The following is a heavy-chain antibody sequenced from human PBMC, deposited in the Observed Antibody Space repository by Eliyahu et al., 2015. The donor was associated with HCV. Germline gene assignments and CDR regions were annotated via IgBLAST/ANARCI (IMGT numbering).Heavy chain of an antibody. J-gene: IGHJ5*02. Sequence: QVQLQESGPGLVKPSQTLSLTCTVXGGXISSGGYYWSWIRQHPGKGLEWIGYIYYSGSTYYNPSLKSRVTISVDTSKNQFSLKLSSVTAADTAVYYCAREMNRGMVRGVIMIDPWGQGTLVTVSS. CDR3: AREMNRGMVRGVIMIDP. V-gene: IGHV4-31*03. D-gene: IGHD3-10*01. CDR2: IYYSGST. CDR1: GGXISSGGYY.